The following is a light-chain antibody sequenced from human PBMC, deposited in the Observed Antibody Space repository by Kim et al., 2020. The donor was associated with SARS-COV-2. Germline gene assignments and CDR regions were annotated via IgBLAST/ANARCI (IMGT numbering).Light chain of an antibody. J-gene: IGKJ4*01. CDR3: QQYGSSRVT. CDR1: QSVSSSY. V-gene: IGKV3-20*01. Sequence: LSPGERATLSCRASQSVSSSYLAWYQQKPGQAPRLLIYGASSRATGIPDRFSGSGSGTDFTLTISRLEPEDFAVYYCQQYGSSRVTFGGGTKVEI. CDR2: GAS.